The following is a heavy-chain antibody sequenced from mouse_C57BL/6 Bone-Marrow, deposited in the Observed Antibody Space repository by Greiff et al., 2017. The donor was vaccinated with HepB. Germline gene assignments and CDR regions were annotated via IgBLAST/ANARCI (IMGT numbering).Heavy chain of an antibody. V-gene: IGHV1-62-2*01. Sequence: QVQLQQSGAELVKPGASVKLSCKASGYTFTEYTIHWVKQRSGQGLEWIGWFYPGSGSIKYNEKFKDKATLTADNSSSTVDMELSRLTSEDSAVYVCARHEEGLWLRRRRSGYFDYWGQGTTLTVSS. CDR1: GYTFTEYT. CDR3: ARHEEGLWLRRRRSGYFDY. D-gene: IGHD2-2*01. CDR2: FYPGSGSI. J-gene: IGHJ2*01.